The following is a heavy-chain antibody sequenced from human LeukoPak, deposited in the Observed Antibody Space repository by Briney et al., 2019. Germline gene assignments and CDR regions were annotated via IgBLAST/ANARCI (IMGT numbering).Heavy chain of an antibody. V-gene: IGHV3-30*18. J-gene: IGHJ4*02. CDR2: ISYDGSNK. D-gene: IGHD1-26*01. CDR3: AKDGNIGSGLDY. CDR1: GFTFSSYG. Sequence: GGSLRLSCAASGFTFSSYGMHWVRQAPGKGLEWVAVISYDGSNKYYADSVKGRFTISRDNSKNTLYLQMNSLRAEDTAVYYCAKDGNIGSGLDYWGQGTLVTVSS.